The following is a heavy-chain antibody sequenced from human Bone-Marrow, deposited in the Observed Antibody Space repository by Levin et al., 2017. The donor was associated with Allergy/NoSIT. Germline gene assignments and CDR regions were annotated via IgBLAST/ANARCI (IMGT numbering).Heavy chain of an antibody. J-gene: IGHJ5*02. V-gene: IGHV3-21*06. Sequence: GESLKISCLGSGFSLSDYTMNWVRQAPGKGLEWVASISGSSSYIFYVDSIKGRFTVSRDNSKNSVYLQMSSLSADDTAVYFCARDQDYGFLTGLGWFDPWGQGTQVTVSS. D-gene: IGHD3-9*01. CDR2: ISGSSSYI. CDR1: GFSLSDYT. CDR3: ARDQDYGFLTGLGWFDP.